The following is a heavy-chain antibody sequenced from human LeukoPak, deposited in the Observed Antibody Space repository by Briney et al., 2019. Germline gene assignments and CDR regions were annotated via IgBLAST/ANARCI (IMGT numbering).Heavy chain of an antibody. V-gene: IGHV3-7*01. CDR2: IKQDGSEK. CDR1: GFTFSSYW. CDR3: ARDFGGGGDCYDY. Sequence: PGGSLRLSCAASGFTFSSYWMSWVRQAPGKGLEWVANIKQDGSEKYYVDSVKGRFTISRDNAKNSLYLQMNSLRAEDTAVYYCARDFGGGGDCYDYWGQGTLVTVSS. J-gene: IGHJ4*02. D-gene: IGHD2-21*01.